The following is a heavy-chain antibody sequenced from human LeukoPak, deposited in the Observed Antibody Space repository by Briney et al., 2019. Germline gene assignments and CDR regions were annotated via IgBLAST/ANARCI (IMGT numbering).Heavy chain of an antibody. CDR1: GGSISSYY. Sequence: SETLSLTCTVSGGSISSYYWSWIRQPPGKGLEWIGYIYYSGSTNYNPSLKSRVTISVDTSKKQFSLKLSSVTAADTAVYYCAGGYSGYDPFDYWGQGTLVTVSS. CDR3: AGGYSGYDPFDY. J-gene: IGHJ4*02. V-gene: IGHV4-59*01. D-gene: IGHD5-12*01. CDR2: IYYSGST.